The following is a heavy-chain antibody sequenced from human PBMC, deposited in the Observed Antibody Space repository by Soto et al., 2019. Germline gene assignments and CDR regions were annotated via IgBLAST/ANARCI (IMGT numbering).Heavy chain of an antibody. CDR2: IYYSGST. CDR1: GGSISSSSYY. J-gene: IGHJ4*02. D-gene: IGHD4-17*01. CDR3: ARDSNYGAGY. Sequence: SETLSLTCTVSGGSISSSSYYWGWIRQPPGKGLEWIGSIYYSGSTYYNPSLKSRVTISVDTSKNQFSLKLSSVTAADTAVYYCARDSNYGAGYWGQGTLVTVSS. V-gene: IGHV4-39*02.